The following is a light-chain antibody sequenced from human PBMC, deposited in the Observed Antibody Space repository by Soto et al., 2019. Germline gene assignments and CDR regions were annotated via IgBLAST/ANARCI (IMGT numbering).Light chain of an antibody. CDR1: QSVSSY. J-gene: IGKJ4*01. Sequence: EIVLTQSPATLSLSPGERATLSCRASQSVSSYLAWYQQKPGQAPRLLIYDASNRATGIPARFRGSGSGTDFTHTISSLEPEDFAVYYCQQRSNWPLTFGGGTKVEIK. CDR3: QQRSNWPLT. V-gene: IGKV3-11*01. CDR2: DAS.